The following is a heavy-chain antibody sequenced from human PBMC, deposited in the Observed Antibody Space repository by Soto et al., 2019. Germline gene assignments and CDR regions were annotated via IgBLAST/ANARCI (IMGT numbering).Heavy chain of an antibody. J-gene: IGHJ5*02. D-gene: IGHD2-8*01. V-gene: IGHV3-7*01. CDR2: IKQDGSEK. CDR3: ARYRAVYATINWFDP. Sequence: EVQLVESGGGLVQPGGSLRLSCAASGFTFSSYWMSWVRQAPGKGLEWVANIKQDGSEKYYVDSVKGRFTISRDNAKNSLYLQMTSLRAEDTAVYYCARYRAVYATINWFDPWGQGTLVTVSS. CDR1: GFTFSSYW.